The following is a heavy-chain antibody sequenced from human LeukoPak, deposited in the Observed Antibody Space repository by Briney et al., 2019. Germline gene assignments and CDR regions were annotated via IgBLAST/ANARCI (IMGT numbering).Heavy chain of an antibody. D-gene: IGHD3-3*01. CDR1: GGSISSYY. Sequence: SETLSLTCTVSGGSISSYYWSWIRQPPGKGLEWIGYIYYSGSTNYNPSLKSRVTISVDTSKNQFSLKLSSVTAADTAVYYCARDKGYDFWSGYLQNDAFDIWGQGTMVTVSS. J-gene: IGHJ3*02. V-gene: IGHV4-59*01. CDR3: ARDKGYDFWSGYLQNDAFDI. CDR2: IYYSGST.